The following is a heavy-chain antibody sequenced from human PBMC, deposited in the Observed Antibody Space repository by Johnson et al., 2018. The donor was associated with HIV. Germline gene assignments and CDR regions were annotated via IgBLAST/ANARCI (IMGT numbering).Heavy chain of an antibody. CDR2: LNWSGGST. CDR3: ARNTRITIFGVDTNLGAFDI. D-gene: IGHD3-3*01. CDR1: GFTFDDYA. V-gene: IGHV3-20*04. Sequence: VQLVESGGGVVRPGGSLRLSCAASGFTFDDYAMSWVRQVSGKGLEWVSGLNWSGGSTGYADSVKGRFTISRDNAKNSLYLQMNSLRAEDTALYYCARNTRITIFGVDTNLGAFDIWGQGTMVTVSS. J-gene: IGHJ3*02.